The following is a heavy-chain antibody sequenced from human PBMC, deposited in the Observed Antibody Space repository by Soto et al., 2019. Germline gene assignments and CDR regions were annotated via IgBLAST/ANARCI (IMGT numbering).Heavy chain of an antibody. D-gene: IGHD3-16*02. Sequence: QPQLQESAPGLVKPSQTLSLTCGVSSGSISSYTPSWNCIRQPPGKGMEWIGHIYFDGTTNYSPSLKSRLTVSIVGSKNQSSLKLLAVTAAVSRVYYGARGSDRRRYFEGLEDWGQANEVRVSS. CDR1: SGSISSYTPS. CDR2: IYFDGTT. J-gene: IGHJ4*02. CDR3: ARGSDRRRYFEGLED. V-gene: IGHV4-30-2*01.